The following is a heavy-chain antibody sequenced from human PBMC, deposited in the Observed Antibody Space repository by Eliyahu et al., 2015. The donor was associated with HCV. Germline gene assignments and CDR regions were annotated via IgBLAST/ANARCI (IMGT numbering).Heavy chain of an antibody. Sequence: QLQLQESGPGLVKPSETLSLTCTVSGDSISSSSYYWGWIRQPPGKGLEWIGSIYYSGSTYYNPSLKSRVTISIDTSKNQFSLKLSSVTAADTAVYYCARHSTPHITMILMTINFAFDIWGQGTMVTVSS. CDR3: ARHSTPHITMILMTINFAFDI. J-gene: IGHJ3*02. V-gene: IGHV4-39*01. CDR1: GDSISSSSYY. D-gene: IGHD3-22*01. CDR2: IYYSGST.